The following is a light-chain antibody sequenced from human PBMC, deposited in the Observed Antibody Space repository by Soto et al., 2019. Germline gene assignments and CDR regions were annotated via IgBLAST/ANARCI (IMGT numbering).Light chain of an antibody. CDR3: QQGYSSRWT. CDR2: ATS. Sequence: DIQMTQSPSSLSASVGDRVTITCRASQNIRSYLNWYQQKPGKAPQLLIYATSSLQSGVPSRFSATVYGTDFNLVISALQPEDSATYYCQQGYSSRWTSGRGTKVEI. CDR1: QNIRSY. V-gene: IGKV1-39*01. J-gene: IGKJ1*01.